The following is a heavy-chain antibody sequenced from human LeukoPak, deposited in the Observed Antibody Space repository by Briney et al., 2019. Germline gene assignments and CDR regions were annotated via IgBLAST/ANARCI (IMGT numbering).Heavy chain of an antibody. J-gene: IGHJ4*02. CDR3: AAAPIEMQQRGFDY. CDR1: GFTFTNSA. CDR2: IVVASGNT. Sequence: SVKLSCKASGFTFTNSAMQWVRQARGQRLEWVGWIVVASGNTKYAQKFQERVTITRDMSKSTAYMELSSLRPEDTAVYYCAAAPIEMQQRGFDYWGQGTLVTVSA. D-gene: IGHD5-24*01. V-gene: IGHV1-58*02.